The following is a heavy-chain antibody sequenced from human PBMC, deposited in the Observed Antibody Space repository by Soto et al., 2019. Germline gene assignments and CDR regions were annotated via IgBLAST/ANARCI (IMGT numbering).Heavy chain of an antibody. J-gene: IGHJ6*02. V-gene: IGHV1-18*01. CDR1: GYTFTSYG. CDR2: ISAYNGNT. Sequence: AVKVSCKASGYTFTSYGISWVRQAPGQGLEWMGWISAYNGNTNYAQKLQGRVTMTTDTSTSTAYMELRSLRSDDTAVYYCARDKRGYCSGGSYYTPGYYGMDVWGQGTTVTVSS. CDR3: ARDKRGYCSGGSYYTPGYYGMDV. D-gene: IGHD2-15*01.